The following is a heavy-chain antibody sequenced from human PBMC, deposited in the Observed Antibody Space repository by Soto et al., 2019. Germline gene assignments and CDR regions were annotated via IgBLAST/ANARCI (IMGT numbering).Heavy chain of an antibody. D-gene: IGHD3-10*01. CDR3: ARGNGSGSYYSNNYYYYYYGMDV. CDR1: GGTFSSYA. J-gene: IGHJ6*02. CDR2: IIPIFGTA. Sequence: ASVKVFCKASGGTFSSYAISWVRQAPGQGLEWMGGIIPIFGTANYAQKFQGRVTITADESTSTAYMELSSLRSEDTAVYYCARGNGSGSYYSNNYYYYYYGMDVWGQGTTVTVSS. V-gene: IGHV1-69*13.